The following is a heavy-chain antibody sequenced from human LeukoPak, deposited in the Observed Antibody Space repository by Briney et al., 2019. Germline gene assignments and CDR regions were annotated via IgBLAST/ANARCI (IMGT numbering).Heavy chain of an antibody. J-gene: IGHJ4*02. CDR2: INPNSGGT. CDR1: GYTFTGYY. CDR3: AILVVAASFDY. Sequence: GASAKVSCKASGYTFTGYYMHWVRQAPGQGLERMGWINPNSGGTNYAQTFQGRVTMTRDTSISTAYMELSRLRADDTAVYYCAILVVAASFDYWGQGTLVTVSS. V-gene: IGHV1-2*02. D-gene: IGHD2-15*01.